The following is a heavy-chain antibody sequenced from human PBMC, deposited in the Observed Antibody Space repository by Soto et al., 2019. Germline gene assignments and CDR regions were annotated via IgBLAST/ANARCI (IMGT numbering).Heavy chain of an antibody. V-gene: IGHV1-69*02. D-gene: IGHD2-15*01. CDR3: ARVYDCSGGSCYSDAFDI. Sequence: SVKVSCKASGGTFSSYTISWVRQAPGQGLEWMGRIIPILGIANYAQKFQGRVTITADKSTSTAYMELSSLRSEDTAVYYCARVYDCSGGSCYSDAFDIWGQGTMVTVSS. J-gene: IGHJ3*02. CDR2: IIPILGIA. CDR1: GGTFSSYT.